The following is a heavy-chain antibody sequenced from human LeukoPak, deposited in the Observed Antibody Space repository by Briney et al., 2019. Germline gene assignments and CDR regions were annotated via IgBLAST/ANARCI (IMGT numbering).Heavy chain of an antibody. Sequence: GGSLRLSCAASGFTFSSYGMHWVRQAPGKGLEWVSSISSSSSYIYYADSVKGRFTISRDNAKNSLYLQMNSLRAEDTAVYYCARDITMVRGYFDYWGQGTLVTVSS. V-gene: IGHV3-21*01. CDR3: ARDITMVRGYFDY. CDR2: ISSSSSYI. D-gene: IGHD3-10*01. CDR1: GFTFSSYG. J-gene: IGHJ4*02.